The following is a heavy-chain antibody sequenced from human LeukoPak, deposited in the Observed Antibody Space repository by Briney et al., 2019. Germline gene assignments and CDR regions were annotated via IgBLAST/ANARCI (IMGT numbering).Heavy chain of an antibody. J-gene: IGHJ4*02. CDR1: GGTFSSYA. CDR2: IIPILGIA. D-gene: IGHD3-10*01. Sequence: ASVKASCKASGGTFSSYAISWVRQAPGQGLEWMGRIIPILGIANYAQKLQGRVTMTTDTSTSTAYMELRSLRSDDTAVYYCARALGGSGSYYNFGLGYWGQGTLVTVSS. CDR3: ARALGGSGSYYNFGLGY. V-gene: IGHV1-69*04.